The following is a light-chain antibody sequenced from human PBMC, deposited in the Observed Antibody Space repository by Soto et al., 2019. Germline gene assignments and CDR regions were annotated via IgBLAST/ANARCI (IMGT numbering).Light chain of an antibody. CDR2: GVT. CDR1: SSDIGAFNY. J-gene: IGLJ1*01. Sequence: SALARPASVSGSPGQSITISCTGSSSDIGAFNYVAWYQQHPGKAPKLIIHGVTNRPSGVSSRFSGSKSDYTASLTISGLQAEDEADYYCSSYTTAFFYVFGTGTKV. CDR3: SSYTTAFFYV. V-gene: IGLV2-14*01.